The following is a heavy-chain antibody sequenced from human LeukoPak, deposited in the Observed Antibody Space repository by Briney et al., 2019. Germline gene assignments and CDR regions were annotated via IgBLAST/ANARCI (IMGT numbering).Heavy chain of an antibody. CDR3: ARDRVQLWLSGNFDY. CDR2: IIPIFGTA. J-gene: IGHJ4*02. Sequence: GASVKVSCKASGYTFTGYYMHWVRQAPGQGLEWMGGIIPIFGTANYAQKFQGRVTITADESTSTAYMELSSLRSEDTAAYYCARDRVQLWLSGNFDYWGQGTLVTVSS. V-gene: IGHV1-69*13. CDR1: GYTFTGYY. D-gene: IGHD5-18*01.